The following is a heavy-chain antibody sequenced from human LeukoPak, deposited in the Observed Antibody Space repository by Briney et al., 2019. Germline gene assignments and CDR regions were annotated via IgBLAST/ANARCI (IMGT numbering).Heavy chain of an antibody. D-gene: IGHD2-15*01. Sequence: PGGSLRLSSAASGFTSRVYTTHGVPQAPGKGLEWVAVIWYDGTNKYYADSVKGRFTISRDNSENTLYLQMNSLRAEDTAVYYCARSGGYRGWFDYWGQGTLVTVSS. J-gene: IGHJ5*01. V-gene: IGHV3-33*01. CDR1: GFTSRVYT. CDR2: IWYDGTNK. CDR3: ARSGGYRGWFDY.